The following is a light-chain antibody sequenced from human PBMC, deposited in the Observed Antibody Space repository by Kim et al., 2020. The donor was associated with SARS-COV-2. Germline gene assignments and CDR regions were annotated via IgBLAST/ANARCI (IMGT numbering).Light chain of an antibody. J-gene: IGLJ2*01. CDR2: GKN. CDR3: NSRDSSGNQV. Sequence: SSELTQDPAVSVALGQTVRITCQGDSLRSYYASWYQQKPGQAPVLVIYGKNNRPSGIPDRFSGSSSGNTASLTITGAQAEDEADYYCNSRDSSGNQVFGGGTQLIVL. V-gene: IGLV3-19*01. CDR1: SLRSYY.